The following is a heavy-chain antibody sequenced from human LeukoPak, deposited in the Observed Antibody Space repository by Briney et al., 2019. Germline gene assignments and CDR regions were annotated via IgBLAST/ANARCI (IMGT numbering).Heavy chain of an antibody. CDR1: GVSLSSYY. D-gene: IGHD5-24*01. V-gene: IGHV4-59*01. CDR3: ARSDGGRWLHIDY. J-gene: IGHJ4*02. Sequence: SETLSLTCTASGVSLSSYYWSWIRQPPGKGLEWIGCIYYSGSTNYNPSLKSRVTISVDTSKNQFSLTLSSVTAADTAVYYCARSDGGRWLHIDYWGQGTLVTVSS. CDR2: IYYSGST.